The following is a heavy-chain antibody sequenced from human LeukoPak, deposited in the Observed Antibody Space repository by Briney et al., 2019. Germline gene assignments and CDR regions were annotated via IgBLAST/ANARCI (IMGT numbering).Heavy chain of an antibody. V-gene: IGHV4-34*01. Sequence: SETLSLTCAVYIDSFSNYHWNWIRQTPAKGMECIGEVNESGGTNISPPLRSRVILSVDTSKNQFSLKLISVTVADTAIYYCARGQGATVPQVGKNWFDPWGQGTRVTVSS. CDR3: ARGQGATVPQVGKNWFDP. D-gene: IGHD1-26*01. CDR2: VNESGGT. CDR1: IDSFSNYH. J-gene: IGHJ5*02.